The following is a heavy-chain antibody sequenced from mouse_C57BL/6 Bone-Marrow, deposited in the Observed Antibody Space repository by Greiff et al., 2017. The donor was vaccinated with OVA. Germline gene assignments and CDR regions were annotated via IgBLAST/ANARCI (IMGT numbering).Heavy chain of an antibody. Sequence: VKLVESGAELVRPGASVKLSCKASGYTFTSYGISWVMQSPGQGLEWIGEIYPRSGNTYYYEKFKGKATLTAAKSSRTEYMELRRLTSEDSAVYFCARRGILLRYWYFDVWGTGTTVTVSS. V-gene: IGHV1-81*01. D-gene: IGHD1-1*01. CDR3: ARRGILLRYWYFDV. CDR1: GYTFTSYG. CDR2: IYPRSGNT. J-gene: IGHJ1*03.